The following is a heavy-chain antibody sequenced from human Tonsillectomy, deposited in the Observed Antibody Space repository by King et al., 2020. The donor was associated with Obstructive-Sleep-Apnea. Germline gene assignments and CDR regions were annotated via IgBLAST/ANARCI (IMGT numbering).Heavy chain of an antibody. V-gene: IGHV3-30*18. CDR2: ISYDGRNK. J-gene: IGHJ6*02. Sequence: VQLVESGGGVVQPGRSLRLSCEASGFTFSTYGRHWLRQAPGKGLVWVAVISYDGRNKYYADSVKGRFPISRDNSKNTLYLQMNTLRVEDTAVYYCAKDVVIKVYYYGMDVWGQGTTVTVSS. CDR1: GFTFSTYG. CDR3: AKDVVIKVYYYGMDV. D-gene: IGHD2-21*01.